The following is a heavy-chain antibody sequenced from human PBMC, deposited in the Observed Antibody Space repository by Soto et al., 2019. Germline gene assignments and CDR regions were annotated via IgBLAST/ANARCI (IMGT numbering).Heavy chain of an antibody. CDR3: VAYRGPFYYFNYRDV. D-gene: IGHD3-16*01. CDR2: IIGSGGTA. CDR1: GECCTRRS. Sequence: GGSLSLSCPASGECCTRRSMNWVHQAPGKGLEWVSGIIGSGGTAYHADSVKGRFTICRDNSKNTLYLQMKSLRAEDMAVYYCVAYRGPFYYFNYRDVWSKGTSVTGSS. J-gene: IGHJ6*03. V-gene: IGHV3-23*01.